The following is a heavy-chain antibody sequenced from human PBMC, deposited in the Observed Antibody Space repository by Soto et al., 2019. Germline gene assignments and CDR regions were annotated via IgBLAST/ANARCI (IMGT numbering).Heavy chain of an antibody. J-gene: IGHJ5*02. CDR3: ARELEEVPREECWFDP. CDR2: IIPIFGTA. D-gene: IGHD1-26*01. Sequence: QVQLVQSGAEVKKPGSSVKVSCKASGGTFSSYAISSVRQAPGQGLEWMGGIIPIFGTANYAQKFQGRVTMTADESTSTAYMELSSLRSEDTAVYYCARELEEVPREECWFDPWGQGTLVTVSS. V-gene: IGHV1-69*01. CDR1: GGTFSSYA.